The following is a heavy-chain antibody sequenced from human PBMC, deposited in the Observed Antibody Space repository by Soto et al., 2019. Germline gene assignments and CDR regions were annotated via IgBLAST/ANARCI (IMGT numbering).Heavy chain of an antibody. J-gene: IGHJ2*01. CDR3: ARMSYFYDKWYFDL. V-gene: IGHV4-30-4*01. CDR2: VYYSGST. CDR1: GASINNNDYY. D-gene: IGHD3-22*01. Sequence: QLQESGPGLVKPSQTLSLTCTVSGASINNNDYYWSWIRQTPGKVLECIGYVYYSGSTDYIPSLKSRLSTSIDKSQNRFTLKLTSVTAADTATYYCARMSYFYDKWYFDLWGRGTLVTVSS.